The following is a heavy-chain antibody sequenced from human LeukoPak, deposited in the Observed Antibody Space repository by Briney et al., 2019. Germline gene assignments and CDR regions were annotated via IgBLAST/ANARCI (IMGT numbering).Heavy chain of an antibody. Sequence: PSETLSLTCTVSGDSIRSYYWSWIRQPPGKGLEWIGYIYYSGSTNYNPSLKSRVTISVDTSKNQFSLKLSSVTAADTAVYYCASSRGGCSSTSCYDYWGQGTLVTVSS. CDR2: IYYSGST. J-gene: IGHJ4*02. V-gene: IGHV4-59*01. CDR1: GDSIRSYY. D-gene: IGHD2-2*01. CDR3: ASSRGGCSSTSCYDY.